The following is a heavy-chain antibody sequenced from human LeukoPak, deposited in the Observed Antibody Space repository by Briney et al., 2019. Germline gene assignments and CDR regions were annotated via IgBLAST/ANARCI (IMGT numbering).Heavy chain of an antibody. D-gene: IGHD3-22*01. V-gene: IGHV1-8*01. CDR1: GYTFTSYD. CDR2: MNPNSGNT. J-gene: IGHJ4*02. Sequence: ASVKLSCTASGYTFTSYDINWVRQATGQGLGWMGWMNPNSGNTGYAQKFQGRVTMTRNTSISTAYMELSSLRSEDTAVYYCARGTDSSGYCWGQGTLVTVSS. CDR3: ARGTDSSGYC.